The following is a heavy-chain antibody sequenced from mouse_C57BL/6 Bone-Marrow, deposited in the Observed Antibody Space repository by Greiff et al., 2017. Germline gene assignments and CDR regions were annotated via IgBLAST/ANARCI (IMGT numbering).Heavy chain of an antibody. Sequence: VKLMESGPGLVAPSQSLSITCTVSGFSLTSYGVHWVRQPPGKGLEWLVVIWSDGSTTYNSSLKSKLSISKDNSKSQVFLKMNSLKTDDTAMYYCARQIYDGYSAWFAYWGQGTLVTGSA. CDR1: GFSLTSYG. J-gene: IGHJ3*01. CDR2: IWSDGST. V-gene: IGHV2-6-1*01. CDR3: ARQIYDGYSAWFAY. D-gene: IGHD2-3*01.